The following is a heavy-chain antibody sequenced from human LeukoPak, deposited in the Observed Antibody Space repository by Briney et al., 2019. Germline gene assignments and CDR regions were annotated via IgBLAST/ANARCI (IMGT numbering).Heavy chain of an antibody. J-gene: IGHJ5*02. CDR3: ARHRKMVRGVNNWFAP. D-gene: IGHD3-10*01. CDR1: GYTFTSYG. V-gene: IGHV1-18*04. Sequence: GASVKVSCKASGYTFTSYGISWVRQAPGQGLEWMGWISAYNGNTNYAQKLQGRVTMTTDTSTSTAYMELRSLRSDDTAVYYCARHRKMVRGVNNWFAPWGREPWSPSPQ. CDR2: ISAYNGNT.